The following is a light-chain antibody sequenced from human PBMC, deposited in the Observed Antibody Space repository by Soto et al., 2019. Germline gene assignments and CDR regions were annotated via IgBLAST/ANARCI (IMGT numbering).Light chain of an antibody. CDR2: DAS. J-gene: IGKJ3*01. V-gene: IGKV1-5*01. Sequence: DIQMTQSPSTLSASVGDRVTITCRASQSISGWLAWYQQRPGKAPKLLIYDASSLESGVPSRFSGSGSGTEFTLTIGGLQPDDFATYYYQQYSGYSLFTFGPGTIVDIK. CDR1: QSISGW. CDR3: QQYSGYSLFT.